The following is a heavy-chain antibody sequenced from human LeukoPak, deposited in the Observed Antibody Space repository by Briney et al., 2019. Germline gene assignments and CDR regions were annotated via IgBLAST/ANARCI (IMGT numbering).Heavy chain of an antibody. D-gene: IGHD3-22*01. Sequence: ASVTVSCRASGYTFTNYAISWVRQAPGQGLEWMGWISVYSDDTKSAQSVQGRFTMTTDTSKSTAYMELRSLRSDDTAVYYCAREGDSSGCFFRPDYWGQGALVTVSS. V-gene: IGHV1-18*01. J-gene: IGHJ4*02. CDR1: GYTFTNYA. CDR2: ISVYSDDT. CDR3: AREGDSSGCFFRPDY.